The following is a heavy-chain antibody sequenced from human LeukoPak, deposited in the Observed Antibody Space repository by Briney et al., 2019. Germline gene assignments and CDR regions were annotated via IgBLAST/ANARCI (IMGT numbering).Heavy chain of an antibody. D-gene: IGHD4/OR15-4a*01. V-gene: IGHV3-74*03. Sequence: PGGSLRLSCAASGFTFRRYWMHWVRQAPGRGLAWVSRINSDGYSTTYADSVRGRFTISRDNGKNTLYLQMNSLRVDDTAVYYCARDYGGWGQGTLVIVSS. CDR1: GFTFRRYW. CDR2: INSDGYST. J-gene: IGHJ4*02. CDR3: ARDYGG.